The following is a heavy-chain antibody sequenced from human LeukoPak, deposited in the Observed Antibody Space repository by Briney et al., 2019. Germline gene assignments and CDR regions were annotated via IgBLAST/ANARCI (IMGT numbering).Heavy chain of an antibody. V-gene: IGHV1-2*02. CDR2: INPNSGGT. CDR1: GYTFTGYY. D-gene: IGHD3-9*01. J-gene: IGHJ6*03. Sequence: ASVKVSCKASGYTFTGYYMHWVRQAPGQGLEWMGWINPNSGGTNYAQKFRGRVTMTRDTSISTAYMELSRLRSDDTAVYYCARDRRYSINYYYYMDVWGKGTTVTVSS. CDR3: ARDRRYSINYYYYMDV.